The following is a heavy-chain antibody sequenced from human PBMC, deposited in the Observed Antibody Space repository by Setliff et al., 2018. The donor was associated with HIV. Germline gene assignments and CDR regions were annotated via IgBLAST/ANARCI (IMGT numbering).Heavy chain of an antibody. J-gene: IGHJ3*02. CDR3: ASAGAWQRNGLDI. CDR2: INPTGCRT. V-gene: IGHV1-46*01. Sequence: ASVKVSCKPSGHSFTNHYMHWVRQAPGQGLEGMGVINPTGCRTRNTQKFQGRVAMTRDTSTSTVYMELSSLRSEDTAVYYCASAGAWQRNGLDIWGQGTMVTVSS. D-gene: IGHD5-12*01. CDR1: GHSFTNHY.